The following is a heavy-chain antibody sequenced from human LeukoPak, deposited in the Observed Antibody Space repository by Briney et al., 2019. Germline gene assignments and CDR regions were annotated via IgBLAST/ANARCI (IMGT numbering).Heavy chain of an antibody. J-gene: IGHJ6*02. CDR3: ARDARNRGVDGMDV. CDR2: IYSGGST. V-gene: IGHV3-66*01. CDR1: GFTVSSNY. D-gene: IGHD1-14*01. Sequence: PGGSLRLSCAASGFTVSSNYMSWVRQAPGKGLEWVSVIYSGGSTYYADSVKGRFTISRDNSKNTLYLQMNSLRAEDTAVYYCARDARNRGVDGMDVWGQGTTVTVSS.